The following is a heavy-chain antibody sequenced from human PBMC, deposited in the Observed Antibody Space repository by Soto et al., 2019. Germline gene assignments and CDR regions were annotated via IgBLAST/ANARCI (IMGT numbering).Heavy chain of an antibody. CDR3: ASLSYYDSSGYYLDY. Sequence: PSETLSLTCTVSGGSISSSSYYWGWIRQPPGKGLEWIGSIYYSGSTYYNPSLKSRVTISVDTSKNQFSLTLSSVTAADTAVYYCASLSYYDSSGYYLDYWGQGTLVTVSS. J-gene: IGHJ4*02. V-gene: IGHV4-39*01. CDR1: GGSISSSSYY. CDR2: IYYSGST. D-gene: IGHD3-22*01.